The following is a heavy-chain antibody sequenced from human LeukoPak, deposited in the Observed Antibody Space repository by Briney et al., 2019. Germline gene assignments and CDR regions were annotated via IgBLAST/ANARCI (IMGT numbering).Heavy chain of an antibody. Sequence: GGSLRLSCAASGFTLSYHWMHWVRQAPGKGLVWVARINTDGMTTNYADSVNGRFTISRDNAKNTIYLQMNSLRAEDTALYFCARTIRAATGNDYWGRGTLVTVSS. J-gene: IGHJ4*02. V-gene: IGHV3-74*01. CDR3: ARTIRAATGNDY. CDR2: INTDGMTT. D-gene: IGHD6-13*01. CDR1: GFTLSYHW.